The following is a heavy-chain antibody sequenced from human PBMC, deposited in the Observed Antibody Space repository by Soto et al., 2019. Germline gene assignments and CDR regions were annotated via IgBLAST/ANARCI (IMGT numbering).Heavy chain of an antibody. CDR2: INAGNGNT. CDR3: ARGGATNNWFDP. V-gene: IGHV1-3*01. D-gene: IGHD1-26*01. CDR1: GYTFTSYA. Sequence: QVQLVQSGAEVKKPGASVKVSCKASGYTFTSYAMHWVRQAPGQRLEWMGWINAGNGNTKYSQKFQGRVTITRDTSASTAYMELSSLRSEDTAVYYCARGGATNNWFDPWGQGTLVTVSS. J-gene: IGHJ5*02.